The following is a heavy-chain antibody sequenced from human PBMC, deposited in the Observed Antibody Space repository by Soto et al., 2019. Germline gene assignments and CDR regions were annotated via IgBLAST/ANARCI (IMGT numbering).Heavy chain of an antibody. V-gene: IGHV4-30-4*01. D-gene: IGHD6-13*01. Sequence: PSETLSLTCTVSGGSLSSGDLYWIWIRQPPGKGLEWIGYIYYTGTTQYNPSLRSRVAMSLDTSKNQFSLKLSSVTAADTAVYYCARDIAAALGAWFDPWGQGTLVTVSS. J-gene: IGHJ5*02. CDR2: IYYTGTT. CDR1: GGSLSSGDLY. CDR3: ARDIAAALGAWFDP.